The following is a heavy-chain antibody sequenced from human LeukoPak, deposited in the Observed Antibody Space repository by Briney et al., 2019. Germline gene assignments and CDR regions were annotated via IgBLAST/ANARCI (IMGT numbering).Heavy chain of an antibody. D-gene: IGHD2-2*03. Sequence: SETLSLTCAVSGGSISSGGYSWSWIRQHPGKGLEWIGYIYYSGSTYYNPSLKSRVTISVDTSKNQFSLKLSSVTAADTAVYYCARAGYCSSTSCLLKGYYFDYWGQGTLVIVSS. CDR3: ARAGYCSSTSCLLKGYYFDY. V-gene: IGHV4-31*11. CDR2: IYYSGST. J-gene: IGHJ4*02. CDR1: GGSISSGGYS.